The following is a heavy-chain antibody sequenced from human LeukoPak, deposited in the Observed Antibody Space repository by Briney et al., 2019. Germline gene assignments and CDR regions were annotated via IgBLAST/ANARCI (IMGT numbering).Heavy chain of an antibody. CDR1: GYTFSTRT. CDR2: IGSSSRDK. CDR3: VGGDRHED. V-gene: IGHV3-21*01. J-gene: IGHJ4*01. Sequence: PGGSLRLSCAASGYTFSTRTMNWVRQAPGKGLEWLSSIGSSSRDKYYADSVKGRFTISRDNANYSLYLQMNSLRAEDTAVYYCVGGDRHEDWGHGTLVTVSS.